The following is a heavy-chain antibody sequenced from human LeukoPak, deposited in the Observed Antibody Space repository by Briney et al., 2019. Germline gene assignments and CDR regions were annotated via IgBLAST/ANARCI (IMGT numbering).Heavy chain of an antibody. CDR1: GGSFSGYY. D-gene: IGHD3-3*01. J-gene: IGHJ4*02. CDR3: ARGPGEVSDFWSGYGY. CDR2: ITHSGST. Sequence: PSETLSLTCAVYGGSFSGYYWTWIRQPPGKGLEWIGEITHSGSTNYNPSLKSRVTMSVDTSKNQFSLNLTSVTAADTAVYYCARGPGEVSDFWSGYGYWGQGTLVTVSS. V-gene: IGHV4-34*01.